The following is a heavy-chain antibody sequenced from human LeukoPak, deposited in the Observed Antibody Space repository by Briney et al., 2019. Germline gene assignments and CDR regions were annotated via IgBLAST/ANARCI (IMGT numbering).Heavy chain of an antibody. Sequence: PGGSLRLSCAASGFTFSTYSMNWVRQAPGKGLEWVSSITGSSTYIYYSDSLRGRFTISRDNAKNSVYLQMNSLRAEDTAVYSCAKGYYGSGSYGWFDYWGQGTLVTVSS. CDR1: GFTFSTYS. V-gene: IGHV3-21*01. J-gene: IGHJ4*02. D-gene: IGHD3-10*01. CDR2: ITGSSTYI. CDR3: AKGYYGSGSYGWFDY.